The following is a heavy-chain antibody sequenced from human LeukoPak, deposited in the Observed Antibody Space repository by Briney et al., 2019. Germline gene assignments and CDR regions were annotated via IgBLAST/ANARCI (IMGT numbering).Heavy chain of an antibody. J-gene: IGHJ5*02. CDR1: GGSISSSSYY. CDR3: ARGSDYYGSGSYHA. D-gene: IGHD3-10*01. V-gene: IGHV4-39*07. Sequence: PSETLSLTCTVSGGSISSSSYYWGWIRQPPGKGLEWIGSIYYSGSTYYNPSLKSRVTISVDTSKNQFSLKLSSVTAADTAVYYCARGSDYYGSGSYHAWGQGTLVTVSS. CDR2: IYYSGST.